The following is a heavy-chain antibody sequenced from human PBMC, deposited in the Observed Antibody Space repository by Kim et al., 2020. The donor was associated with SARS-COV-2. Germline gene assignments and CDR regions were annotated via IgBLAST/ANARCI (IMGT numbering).Heavy chain of an antibody. J-gene: IGHJ4*02. V-gene: IGHV1-69*13. D-gene: IGHD3-10*01. CDR2: IIPIFGTA. CDR3: ALSYGSGSYYPNPYDY. CDR1: GGTFSSYA. Sequence: SVKVSCKASGGTFSSYAISWVRQAPGQGLEWMGGIIPIFGTANYAQKFQGRVTITADESTSTAYMELSSLRSEDTAVYYCALSYGSGSYYPNPYDYWGQGTLVTVSS.